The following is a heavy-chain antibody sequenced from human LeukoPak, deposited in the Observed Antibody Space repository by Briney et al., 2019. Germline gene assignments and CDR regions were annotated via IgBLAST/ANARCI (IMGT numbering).Heavy chain of an antibody. V-gene: IGHV1-46*04. CDR1: GYTFTSYY. D-gene: IGHD6-13*01. J-gene: IGHJ4*02. CDR2: INPSDGST. Sequence: GASVKVSCKASGYTFTSYYMHWVRQVPGQGLEWMGVINPSDGSTTDTEKLQGRVTMTRDTSTSTLYMEVSSLRSEDTAVYYCAREMGATAGAHFDYWGQGTLVTVSS. CDR3: AREMGATAGAHFDY.